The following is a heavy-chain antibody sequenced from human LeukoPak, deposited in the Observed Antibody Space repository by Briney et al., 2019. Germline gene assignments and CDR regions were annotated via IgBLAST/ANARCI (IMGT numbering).Heavy chain of an antibody. CDR1: GASLTNPTYY. V-gene: IGHV4-61*01. CDR3: ARHFSGDLDSSGSPFSSLDY. Sequence: SETLSLTCSVSGASLTNPTYYQWSWIRQPPGKGLELIGSLYSTESTNYNPSLKSRVTMSIDTSKNQFSLELRSVTAADTAVYYCARHFSGDLDSSGSPFSSLDYWGQGALVTVSS. J-gene: IGHJ4*02. D-gene: IGHD3-22*01. CDR2: LYSTEST.